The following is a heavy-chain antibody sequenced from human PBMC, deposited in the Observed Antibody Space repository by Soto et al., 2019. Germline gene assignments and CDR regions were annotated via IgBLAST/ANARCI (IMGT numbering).Heavy chain of an antibody. D-gene: IGHD6-19*01. J-gene: IGHJ4*02. CDR3: VRDQGASGWYPDY. V-gene: IGHV3-33*08. CDR2: IWYDGSNK. Sequence: GGSLRLSCAASGFTFSSYGMHWVRQAPGKGLEWVAVIWYDGSNKYYADSVKGRFTISRDNSKNTLYLQMNSLRAEDTAVYYCVRDQGASGWYPDYWGQGTLVTVSS. CDR1: GFTFSSYG.